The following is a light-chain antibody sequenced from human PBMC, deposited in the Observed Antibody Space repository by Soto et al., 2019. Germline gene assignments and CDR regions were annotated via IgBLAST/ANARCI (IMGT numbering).Light chain of an antibody. J-gene: IGLJ3*02. CDR3: CSYVGSSILM. Sequence: QSALTQPASVSGSPGQSITISCTGTSSDVGLYNLVSWYQQLPGKAPKLIIYEVNERPSGISDRFSGSKSGNTASLTISGLQDEDEADYYFCSYVGSSILMFGGGTKGTVL. CDR2: EVN. V-gene: IGLV2-23*02. CDR1: SSDVGLYNL.